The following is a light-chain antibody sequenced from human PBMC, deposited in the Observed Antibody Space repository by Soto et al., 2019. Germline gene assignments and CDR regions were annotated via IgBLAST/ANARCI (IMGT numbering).Light chain of an antibody. Sequence: QAVVTQEPSLTVSPGGTVTLTCGSSTGAVTSGHYPYWFQQKPGQAPRTLIYDTSYKHSWTPARFSGSLLGGNAALTLSGAQPEDEAEYYCLLSYSGARVFGGGTKSPS. CDR1: TGAVTSGHY. CDR3: LLSYSGARV. J-gene: IGLJ3*02. CDR2: DTS. V-gene: IGLV7-46*01.